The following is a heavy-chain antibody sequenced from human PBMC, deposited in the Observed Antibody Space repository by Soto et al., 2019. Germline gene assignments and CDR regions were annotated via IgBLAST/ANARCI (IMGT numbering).Heavy chain of an antibody. J-gene: IGHJ6*02. V-gene: IGHV3-33*01. D-gene: IGHD5-12*01. CDR3: AREREDSYSGYDYYYYYGMDV. CDR1: GFTFSSYG. CDR2: IWYDGSNK. Sequence: QVQLVESGGGVVQPGRSLRLSCAASGFTFSSYGMHRVRQAPGKGLEWVAVIWYDGSNKYYADSVKGRFTISRDNSKNTLYLQMNSLRAEDTAVYYCAREREDSYSGYDYYYYYGMDVWGQGTTVTVSS.